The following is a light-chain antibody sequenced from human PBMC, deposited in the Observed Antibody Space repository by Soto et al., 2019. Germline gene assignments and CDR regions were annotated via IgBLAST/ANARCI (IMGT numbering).Light chain of an antibody. J-gene: IGKJ1*01. Sequence: IGVTHSSCALSLYTGEGATLSCMASQSINSFLALYQQRRGQAPRLLIHGASNRATGIPDRFSGSGSGTDFTLTISRLEPEDFAVYYCQQYGGSPRTFGQGTKV. V-gene: IGKV3-20*01. CDR2: GAS. CDR1: QSINSF. CDR3: QQYGGSPRT.